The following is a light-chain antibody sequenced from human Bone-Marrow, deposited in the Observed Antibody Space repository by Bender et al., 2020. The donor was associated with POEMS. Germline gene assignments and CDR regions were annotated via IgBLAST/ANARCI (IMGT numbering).Light chain of an antibody. CDR1: SSDVGGYNY. CDR3: CSYGSPTTYV. CDR2: EVN. Sequence: QSVLTQPPSVSGAPGQRVTISCTGTSSDVGGYNYVSWYQHHPGKAPKLIIYEVNKRPSGVSDRFSGSKSGNTASLTISGLQAEDEADYFCCSYGSPTTYVFGTGTRVTVL. J-gene: IGLJ1*01. V-gene: IGLV2-23*02.